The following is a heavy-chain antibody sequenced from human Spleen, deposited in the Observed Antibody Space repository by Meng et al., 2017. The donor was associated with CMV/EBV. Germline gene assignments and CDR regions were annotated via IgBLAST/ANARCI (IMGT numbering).Heavy chain of an antibody. Sequence: YGGSFSGYYWSWIRQPPGKGLEWIGEINHSGSTNYNPSLKSRVTISVDTSKNQFSLKLTSVTAADTAVYYCARFGLYDTSGYSLDPWGQGTLVTVSS. CDR2: INHSGST. CDR1: GGSFSGYY. J-gene: IGHJ5*02. V-gene: IGHV4-34*01. D-gene: IGHD3-22*01. CDR3: ARFGLYDTSGYSLDP.